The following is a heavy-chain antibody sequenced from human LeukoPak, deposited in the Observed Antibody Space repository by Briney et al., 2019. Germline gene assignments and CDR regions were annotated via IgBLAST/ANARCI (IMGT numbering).Heavy chain of an antibody. CDR3: ARDPLRFGELLGYFDY. D-gene: IGHD3-10*01. CDR2: ISAYNGNT. V-gene: IGHV1-18*01. CDR1: GYTFTSYY. Sequence: GASVKVSCKTSGYTFTSYYISWVRQAPGHGLEWMAWISAYNGNTKYAQKFQGRVTMTTDTSTSTAYMELRSLRSDDTAVYYCARDPLRFGELLGYFDYWGQGTLVTVSS. J-gene: IGHJ4*02.